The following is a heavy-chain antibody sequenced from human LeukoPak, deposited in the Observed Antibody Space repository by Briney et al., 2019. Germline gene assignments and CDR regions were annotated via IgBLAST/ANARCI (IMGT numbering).Heavy chain of an antibody. CDR3: ARDHLGYSFDY. CDR1: GFTFSSYW. Sequence: GGSLRLSCAASGFTFSSYWMSWVRQTPQKGLEWVANIKEDGSEKYYVDSVKGRFTISRENTKNSLYLQMHSLRADDTAVYYCARDHLGYSFDYWGQGTLVTVSS. J-gene: IGHJ4*02. V-gene: IGHV3-7*04. CDR2: IKEDGSEK.